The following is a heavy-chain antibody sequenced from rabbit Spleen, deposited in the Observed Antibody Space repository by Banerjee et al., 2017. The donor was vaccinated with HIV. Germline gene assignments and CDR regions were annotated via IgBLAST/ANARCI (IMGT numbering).Heavy chain of an antibody. CDR3: ARDTSSSFSSYGMDL. V-gene: IGHV1S45*01. CDR1: GFSFSSSYW. CDR2: IESGSSGFT. J-gene: IGHJ6*01. Sequence: QEQLVESGGDLVKPEGSLTLTCTASGFSFSSSYWICWVRQAPGKGLEWIACIESGSSGFTYFASWAKGRFTISKTSSTTVTLHLTSLTAADTATYFCARDTSSSFSSYGMDLWGPGTLVTVS. D-gene: IGHD1-1*01.